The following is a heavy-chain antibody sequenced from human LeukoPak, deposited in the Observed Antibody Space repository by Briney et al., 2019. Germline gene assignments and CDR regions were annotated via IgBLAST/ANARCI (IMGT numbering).Heavy chain of an antibody. Sequence: PSETLSLTCSVSGGSITSSNYYWGWIRQPPGKGLESIGSIYYSGSTYYNPSLKSRVTISVDTSKNKLSLKLSSVTATDTAVYYCAREIVGGFNPGAYWGQGTLVTVSS. CDR2: IYYSGST. CDR3: AREIVGGFNPGAY. J-gene: IGHJ4*02. V-gene: IGHV4-39*02. CDR1: GGSITSSNYY. D-gene: IGHD1-14*01.